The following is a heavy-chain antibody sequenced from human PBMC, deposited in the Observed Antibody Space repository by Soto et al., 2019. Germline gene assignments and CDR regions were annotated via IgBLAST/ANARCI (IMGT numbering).Heavy chain of an antibody. D-gene: IGHD4-17*01. V-gene: IGHV3-30-3*01. Sequence: QVQLVESGGGVVQPGRSLRLSCAASGFTFSSYAMHWVRQAPGKGLEWVAVISYDGSNKYYADSVKGRFTISRDNSKNTLYLQMNSLRAEDTAVYYCARGGGTTVVTHRRGNWFDPWGQGTLVTVSS. J-gene: IGHJ5*02. CDR3: ARGGGTTVVTHRRGNWFDP. CDR2: ISYDGSNK. CDR1: GFTFSSYA.